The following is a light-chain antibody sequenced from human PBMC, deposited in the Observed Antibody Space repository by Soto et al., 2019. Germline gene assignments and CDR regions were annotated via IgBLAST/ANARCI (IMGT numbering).Light chain of an antibody. CDR2: EAS. CDR3: QQYHTSSIT. CDR1: QDITNY. V-gene: IGKV1-33*01. Sequence: DIQVTQSPSSLSASVGDRVTITCQASQDITNYLNWYQQKQGKAPKLLIYEASNFERGVPSPLSGPGYGKEFTINIDRLQPDDFATYYCQQYHTSSITLGQGTRLEIK. J-gene: IGKJ5*01.